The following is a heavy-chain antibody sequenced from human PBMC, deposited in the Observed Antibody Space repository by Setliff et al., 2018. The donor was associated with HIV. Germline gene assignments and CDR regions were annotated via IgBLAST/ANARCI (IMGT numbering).Heavy chain of an antibody. V-gene: IGHV4-61*09. CDR3: ARRGGITTTVQGPPPFDF. J-gene: IGHJ4*02. Sequence: SETLSLTCTVSGVFISGGSYYWSWIRQPAGKGLEWIGEINHSGSTNYNSSLKSRVTISVDTSKNQFFLKLRSVTAADTAVYHCARRGGITTTVQGPPPFDFWGPGTLVTVSS. CDR1: GVFISGGSYY. CDR2: INHSGST. D-gene: IGHD3-22*01.